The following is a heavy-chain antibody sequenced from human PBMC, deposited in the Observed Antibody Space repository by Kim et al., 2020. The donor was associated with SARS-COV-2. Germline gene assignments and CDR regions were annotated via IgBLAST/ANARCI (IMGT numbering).Heavy chain of an antibody. Sequence: GESLKISCKGSGYSLTSYWIGWVRQMAGKGLEWMGIIYPGDSDTRYSPSFQGQVTISADKSISTAYLQWSSLKASDTAMYYCARQVYCSGGSCYSRWFDPWGQGTLVTVSS. V-gene: IGHV5-51*01. CDR2: IYPGDSDT. J-gene: IGHJ5*02. CDR1: GYSLTSYW. D-gene: IGHD2-15*01. CDR3: ARQVYCSGGSCYSRWFDP.